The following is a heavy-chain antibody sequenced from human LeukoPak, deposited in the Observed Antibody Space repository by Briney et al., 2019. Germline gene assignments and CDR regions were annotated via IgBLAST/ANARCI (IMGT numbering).Heavy chain of an antibody. V-gene: IGHV4-30-4*08. J-gene: IGHJ3*01. CDR2: IYYSGST. D-gene: IGHD1-14*01. Sequence: SETLSLTCTVSGGSISNSNYYWGWIRQPPGKGLEWIGYIYYSGSTYYNPSLKSRVTISVDTSKNQFSLKVSSVTAADTAVYYCARAGKTYYLDAFDLWGQGTMVTVSS. CDR3: ARAGKTYYLDAFDL. CDR1: GGSISNSNYY.